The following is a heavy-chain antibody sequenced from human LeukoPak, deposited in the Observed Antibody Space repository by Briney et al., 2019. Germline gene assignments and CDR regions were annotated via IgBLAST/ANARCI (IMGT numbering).Heavy chain of an antibody. V-gene: IGHV1-2*06. CDR2: IKPNSGAI. CDR3: ARDNRYSNDY. J-gene: IGHJ4*02. CDR1: GYTFTSYY. D-gene: IGHD5-18*01. Sequence: ASVTVSCKASGYTFTSYYMHWVRQAPGQGLVWMGHIKPNSGAIRYAQKFQDRVTLTTDTSINTAYMELSNLRSDDTAVYYCARDNRYSNDYWGQGTLVTVSS.